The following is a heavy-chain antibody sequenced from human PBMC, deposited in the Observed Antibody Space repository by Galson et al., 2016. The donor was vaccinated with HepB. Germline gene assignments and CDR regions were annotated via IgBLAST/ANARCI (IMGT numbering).Heavy chain of an antibody. CDR3: ARLYYYDSSVYPTTFDF. D-gene: IGHD3-22*01. CDR1: GYSFSSYW. V-gene: IGHV5-51*03. CDR2: IYPGDSDT. J-gene: IGHJ4*02. Sequence: QSGAEVTKPGESLKIFCKGFGYSFSSYWIGWVRQMPGKGLEWMGIIYPGDSDTRYSPSFQGQVTISADKSSSTADLQWSSLKASDTAIYYCARLYYYDSSVYPTTFDFWGQGTLVTVSS.